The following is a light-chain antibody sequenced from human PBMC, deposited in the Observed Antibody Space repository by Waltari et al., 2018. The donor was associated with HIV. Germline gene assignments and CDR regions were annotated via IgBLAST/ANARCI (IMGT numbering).Light chain of an antibody. CDR3: SSYAGSNKLV. J-gene: IGLJ2*01. V-gene: IGLV2-8*01. CDR1: SSDVGGYNY. CDR2: EVT. Sequence: QSALTQPPSASGSPGQSVTISCTGTSSDVGGYNYVSWYQQHPGNAPKRILYEVTERPSGVPDRFSGSKSGNTASLTVSGLQAEDEADYYCSSYAGSNKLVFGGGTKLTVV.